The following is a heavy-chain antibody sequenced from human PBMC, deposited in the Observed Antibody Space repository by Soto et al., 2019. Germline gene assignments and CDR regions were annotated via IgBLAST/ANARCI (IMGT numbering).Heavy chain of an antibody. V-gene: IGHV3-30-3*01. Sequence: QVQLVESGGGVVQPGRSLRLSCAASGFTFSSYAMHWVRQAAGKGLEWVAVISYDGSNKYYADSVKGRFTISRDNSKNTLYLQMNSLRAEDTAVYYSARELMRLGYSYVYCGQGTLVTVSS. D-gene: IGHD5-18*01. CDR3: ARELMRLGYSYVY. CDR1: GFTFSSYA. J-gene: IGHJ4*02. CDR2: ISYDGSNK.